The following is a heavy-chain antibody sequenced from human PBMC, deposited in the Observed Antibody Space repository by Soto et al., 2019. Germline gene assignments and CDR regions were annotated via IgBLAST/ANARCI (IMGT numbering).Heavy chain of an antibody. J-gene: IGHJ6*03. CDR1: GFTFSDYY. V-gene: IGHV3-11*01. CDR2: ISSSGSTI. D-gene: IGHD4-4*01. Sequence: PGGSLRLSCAASGFTFSDYYMSWIRQAPGKGLEWVSYISSSGSTIYYADSVKGRFTISRDNAKNSLYLQMNSLRAEDTAVYYCARVFTVISPSYIDVRAQRTTLTISS. CDR3: ARVFTVISPSYIDV.